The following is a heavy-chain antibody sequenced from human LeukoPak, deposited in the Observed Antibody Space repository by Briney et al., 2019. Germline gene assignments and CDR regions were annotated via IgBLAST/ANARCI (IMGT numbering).Heavy chain of an antibody. CDR1: GFTFSSYE. Sequence: PGGSLRLSCAASGFTFSSYEMNWVRQAPGKGLEWVSYISSSGSTIYYADSVKGRFTISRDNAKNSLYLQTNSLRAEDTAVYYYAELGITMIGGVWGKGTTVTISS. J-gene: IGHJ6*04. V-gene: IGHV3-48*03. D-gene: IGHD3-10*02. CDR2: ISSSGSTI. CDR3: AELGITMIGGV.